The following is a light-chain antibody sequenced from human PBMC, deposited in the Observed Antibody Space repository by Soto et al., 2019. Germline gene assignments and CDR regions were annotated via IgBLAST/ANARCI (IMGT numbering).Light chain of an antibody. J-gene: IGKJ4*01. V-gene: IGKV1-17*01. CDR3: QQQKSYTLT. Sequence: DIQRTQSPSSLSASVGNSVTITCKASQDISKYLNWYQQKPGKAPKLLIYAASTLRSGVPSRFSGSGAGTEFTLTISSLKTEDFATYYCQQQKSYTLTFGGGTKVDIK. CDR1: QDISKY. CDR2: AAS.